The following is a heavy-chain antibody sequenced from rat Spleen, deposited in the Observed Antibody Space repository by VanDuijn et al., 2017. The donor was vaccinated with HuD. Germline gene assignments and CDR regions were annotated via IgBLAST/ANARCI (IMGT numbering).Heavy chain of an antibody. V-gene: IGHV5-31*01. J-gene: IGHJ2*01. Sequence: EVQLVESGGGLVQPGRSLKLSCVASGFTFNKYWMTWIRQAPGRGLEWVASITYTGGSTYYPDSVKGRFTISRDNAKSTLFLRMDSLRSEDTATYYCARSGYGGYYFDYWGQGVMVTVSS. D-gene: IGHD1-11*01. CDR2: ITYTGGST. CDR1: GFTFNKYW. CDR3: ARSGYGGYYFDY.